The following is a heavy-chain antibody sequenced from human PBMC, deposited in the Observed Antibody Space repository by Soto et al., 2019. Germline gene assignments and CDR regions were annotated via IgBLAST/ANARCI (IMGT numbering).Heavy chain of an antibody. CDR2: IYYSGST. CDR3: ARGGKVSSWSIDY. V-gene: IGHV4-59*01. CDR1: GGSISSYY. D-gene: IGHD6-13*01. J-gene: IGHJ4*02. Sequence: SETLSLTCTVSGGSISSYYWSWIRQPPGKGLEWIGYIYYSGSTNYIPSLKSRVTISVDTSKNQFSLKLSSVTAADTAVYYCARGGKVSSWSIDYWGQGTLVTVSS.